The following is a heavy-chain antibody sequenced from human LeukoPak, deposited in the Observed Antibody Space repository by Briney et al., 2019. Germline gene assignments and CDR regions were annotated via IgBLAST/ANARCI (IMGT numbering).Heavy chain of an antibody. J-gene: IGHJ3*02. D-gene: IGHD1-26*01. CDR1: GGSVDTIDYF. CDR2: MYHTGSS. Sequence: SETLSLTCTVSGGSVDTIDYFWSWIRQPPGKGLEWIGYMYHTGSSIYSPSLKSRLTISVDTSKNQFSLNLSSMTAADTAVYYCAGDQGGSAHRHAFDIWGQGTLVTVSS. CDR3: AGDQGGSAHRHAFDI. V-gene: IGHV4-61*08.